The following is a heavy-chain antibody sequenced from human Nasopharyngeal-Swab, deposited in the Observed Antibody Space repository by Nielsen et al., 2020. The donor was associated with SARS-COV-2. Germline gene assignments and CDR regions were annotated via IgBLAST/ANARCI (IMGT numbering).Heavy chain of an antibody. Sequence: SETLSLTCTVSGGSISSGGYYWSWIRQHPGKGLEWIGYIYYSGSTYYNPSLKSRVTISVDTSKNQFSLKLSSVTAADTAVYYCARSLGWRHYALGIWGQGTMVTVSS. D-gene: IGHD6-19*01. V-gene: IGHV4-31*03. CDR1: GGSISSGGYY. CDR3: ARSLGWRHYALGI. J-gene: IGHJ3*02. CDR2: IYYSGST.